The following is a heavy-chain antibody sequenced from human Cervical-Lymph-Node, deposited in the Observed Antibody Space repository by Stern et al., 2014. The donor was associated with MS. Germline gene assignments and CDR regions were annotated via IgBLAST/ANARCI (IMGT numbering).Heavy chain of an antibody. V-gene: IGHV7-4-1*02. CDR2: INNNTGSP. Sequence: QVQLVQSGSELKKPGASVKVSCKASGYTFTSYAMNWVRQAPGQGLEWMGWINNNTGSPTYAQGFTGRFVFSLDTSVSTAYLQISSLKAEDTAVYYCASPDAPAAINYYYYGMDVWGQGTTVTVSS. D-gene: IGHD2-2*02. CDR3: ASPDAPAAINYYYYGMDV. J-gene: IGHJ6*02. CDR1: GYTFTSYA.